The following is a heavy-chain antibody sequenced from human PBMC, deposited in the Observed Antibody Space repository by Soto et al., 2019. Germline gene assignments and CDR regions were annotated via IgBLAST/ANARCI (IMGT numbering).Heavy chain of an antibody. V-gene: IGHV3-23*01. CDR1: GFTFSSYA. D-gene: IGHD6-13*01. Sequence: GSLRLSCAASGFTFSSYAMSWVRQAPGKGLEWVSAISGSGGSTYYADSVKGRFTISRDNSKNTLYLQMNSLRAEDTAVYYCAKGVWKIYYFDYWGQGTLVTVSS. CDR3: AKGVWKIYYFDY. CDR2: ISGSGGST. J-gene: IGHJ4*02.